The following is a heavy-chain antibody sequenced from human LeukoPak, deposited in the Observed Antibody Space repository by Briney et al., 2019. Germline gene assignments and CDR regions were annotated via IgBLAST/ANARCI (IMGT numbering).Heavy chain of an antibody. CDR1: GGSFSGYY. CDR2: INHSGST. CDR3: ASQYCGGDCKGPGAFDV. V-gene: IGHV4-34*01. D-gene: IGHD2-21*02. J-gene: IGHJ3*01. Sequence: SETLSLTCAVYGGSFSGYYWSWIRQPPGKGLEWIGEINHSGSTNYNPSLKSRVTISVDTSKNQFSLKLSSVTAADTAVYYCASQYCGGDCKGPGAFDVWGQGTMVAVSS.